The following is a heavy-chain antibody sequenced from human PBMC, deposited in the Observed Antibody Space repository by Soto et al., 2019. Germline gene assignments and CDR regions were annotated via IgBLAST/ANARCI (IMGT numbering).Heavy chain of an antibody. Sequence: PGGSLRLSCAASGFAFSTYAMSWFRQAPGKGLEWASAISAGGGSTYYADSVKGRFTISRDNSINTLYLQMNSLRTEDTAVYYCAHPRGYGVFDAYDIWGQGAMVTVSS. CDR2: ISAGGGST. J-gene: IGHJ3*02. CDR3: AHPRGYGVFDAYDI. CDR1: GFAFSTYA. D-gene: IGHD4-17*01. V-gene: IGHV3-23*01.